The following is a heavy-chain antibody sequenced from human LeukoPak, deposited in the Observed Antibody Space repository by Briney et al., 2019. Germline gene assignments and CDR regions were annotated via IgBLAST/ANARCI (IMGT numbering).Heavy chain of an antibody. V-gene: IGHV3-64D*06. CDR2: ISSNGRDT. Sequence: QTGGSLRLSCSASEFTFGTYAMLWVRQAPGKGLEYVSAISSNGRDTYYAASVRGRISISRFNSNNTLYLQMSSLRPEDTAMYYCARLAAAGHSDYWGQGCLVAVSS. CDR3: ARLAAAGHSDY. J-gene: IGHJ4*02. D-gene: IGHD6-13*01. CDR1: EFTFGTYA.